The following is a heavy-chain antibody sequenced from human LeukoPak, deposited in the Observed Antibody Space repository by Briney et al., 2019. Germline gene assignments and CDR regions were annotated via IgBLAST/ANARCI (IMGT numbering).Heavy chain of an antibody. J-gene: IGHJ4*02. CDR3: ARVRSQDSFDY. Sequence: GGSLRLSCAASGFTFSDYYMTWIRQAPGKGLEWVSYISSSGSTKYYADSVKGRFTISRDNAVHSLYLQMNSLRAEDTAVYYCARVRSQDSFDYWGQGTLVTVSS. CDR1: GFTFSDYY. V-gene: IGHV3-11*04. CDR2: ISSSGSTK.